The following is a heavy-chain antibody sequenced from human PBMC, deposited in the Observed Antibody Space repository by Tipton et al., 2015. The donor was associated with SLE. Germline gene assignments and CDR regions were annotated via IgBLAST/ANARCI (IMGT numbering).Heavy chain of an antibody. D-gene: IGHD3-22*01. Sequence: SLRLSCAASGFTFSSYGMHWVRQAPGKGLEWVAVISYDGSNKYYADSVKGRFTISRDNSKNTLYLQMNSLRAEDTAVYYCAKGDYYDSSGYFDAFDIWGQGTMVTVSS. CDR2: ISYDGSNK. V-gene: IGHV3-30*18. J-gene: IGHJ3*02. CDR3: AKGDYYDSSGYFDAFDI. CDR1: GFTFSSYG.